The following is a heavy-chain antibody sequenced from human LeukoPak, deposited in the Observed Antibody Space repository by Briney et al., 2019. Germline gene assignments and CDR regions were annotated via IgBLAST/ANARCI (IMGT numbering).Heavy chain of an antibody. J-gene: IGHJ1*01. CDR3: AKEGLSTMNWDS. Sequence: SETLTLTCTVSGDSITNYYWGWIRQPAGKGLEWIGRIHSSGGTNNHPSLESRLTMSVDTSKNQFSLELTSVTAADTAIYFCAKEGLSTMNWDSWGQGAPVTVSS. CDR2: IHSSGGT. V-gene: IGHV4-4*07. CDR1: GDSITNYY. D-gene: IGHD1-7*01.